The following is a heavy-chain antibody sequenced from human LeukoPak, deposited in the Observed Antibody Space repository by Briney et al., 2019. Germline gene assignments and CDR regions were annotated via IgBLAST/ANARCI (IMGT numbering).Heavy chain of an antibody. D-gene: IGHD4-17*01. CDR2: ISSSGSTI. Sequence: GGSLRLSCAASGFTFSSYEMNWVRQAPGKGLEWVSYISSSGSTIYYADSVKGRFTISRDNAKNSLYLQMNSLRAEDTAVYYCARDRGGDKAYYYYGMDVWGQGTTVTVSS. CDR1: GFTFSSYE. CDR3: ARDRGGDKAYYYYGMDV. J-gene: IGHJ6*02. V-gene: IGHV3-48*03.